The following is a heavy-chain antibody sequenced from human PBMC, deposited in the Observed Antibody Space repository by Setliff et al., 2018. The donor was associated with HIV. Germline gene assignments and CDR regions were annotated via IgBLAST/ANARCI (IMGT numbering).Heavy chain of an antibody. CDR3: ARDVPTYCSSINCYDTMNQNWFDP. V-gene: IGHV1-18*01. CDR1: GYTFTSYG. CDR2: ISAYNGHT. J-gene: IGHJ5*02. Sequence: ASVKISCKASGYTFTSYGISWVRQAPGQGLEWMGWISAYNGHTNYAQKFQGRVTMTIDTSTSTAYTELRSLRSDDTAVYYCARDVPTYCSSINCYDTMNQNWFDPWGQGTLVTVSS. D-gene: IGHD2-2*01.